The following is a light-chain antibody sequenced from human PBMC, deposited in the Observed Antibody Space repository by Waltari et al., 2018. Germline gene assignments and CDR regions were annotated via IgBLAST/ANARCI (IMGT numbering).Light chain of an antibody. CDR1: QGISSW. V-gene: IGKV1-12*01. CDR3: QQYNNAPRT. CDR2: KAS. Sequence: DIQMTQSPSSLSASVGDRVSITCRASQGISSWLAWYQQKPGRAPKLLIYKASRLQGGVPSRFSGSGCWTDFTLTINSLQPEDFATYYCQQYNNAPRTFGQGTKVEIK. J-gene: IGKJ1*01.